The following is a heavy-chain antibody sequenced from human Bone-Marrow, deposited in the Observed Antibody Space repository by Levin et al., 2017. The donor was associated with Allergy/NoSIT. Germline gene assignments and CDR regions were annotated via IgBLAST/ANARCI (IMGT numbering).Heavy chain of an antibody. CDR3: ARAEGNAFDV. CDR2: VYYSGST. J-gene: IGHJ3*01. V-gene: IGHV4-38-2*01. Sequence: SQTLSLTCAVSGDSISNSYDWGWIRQPPGKGLEGIGRVYYSGSTYYNPSLKSRVTISLDTSNNQFSLKLTSVTAADTALYYCARAEGNAFDVWGQGTMVIVSP. CDR1: GDSISNSYD.